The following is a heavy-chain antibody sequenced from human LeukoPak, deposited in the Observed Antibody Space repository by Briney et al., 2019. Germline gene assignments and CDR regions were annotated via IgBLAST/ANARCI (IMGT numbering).Heavy chain of an antibody. Sequence: GGSLRLSCAGSGFTFRNYEMSWVRQAPGKGLEWVSHISRDGSTVYYRDSVKGRFTISRDNVKKSLYLHMNSLRVEDTGVYYCARDLGDWYSSGFDDWGQGSLVIVSS. D-gene: IGHD3-10*01. CDR2: ISRDGSTV. J-gene: IGHJ4*02. V-gene: IGHV3-48*03. CDR1: GFTFRNYE. CDR3: ARDLGDWYSSGFDD.